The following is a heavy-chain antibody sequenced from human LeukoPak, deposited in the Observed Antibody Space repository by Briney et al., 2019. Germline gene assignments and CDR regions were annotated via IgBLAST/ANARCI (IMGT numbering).Heavy chain of an antibody. V-gene: IGHV3-33*06. Sequence: GGSLRLSCAASGFTFSSYGMHWVRQAPGKGLEWVAVIWYDGTNKYYADSVKGRFTISRDSSKNTLFLHMNTLRAEDTAIYYCAKDRTVGASYWYFDLWGRGTLVTVSS. J-gene: IGHJ2*01. CDR3: AKDRTVGASYWYFDL. CDR1: GFTFSSYG. CDR2: IWYDGTNK. D-gene: IGHD1-26*01.